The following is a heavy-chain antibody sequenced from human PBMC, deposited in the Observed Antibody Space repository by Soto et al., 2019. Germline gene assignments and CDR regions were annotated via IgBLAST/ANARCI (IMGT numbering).Heavy chain of an antibody. CDR1: GFTFSSYA. D-gene: IGHD3-22*01. J-gene: IGHJ6*02. CDR3: ASSPRQGYYYDSSGYYLGSIKPYGMDV. CDR2: ISYDGSNK. Sequence: GGSLRLSCAASGFTFSSYAMHWVRQAPGKGLEWVAVISYDGSNKYYADSVKGRFTISRDNSKNTRYLQMNSLRAEDTAVYYCASSPRQGYYYDSSGYYLGSIKPYGMDVWGQGTTVTVSS. V-gene: IGHV3-30-3*01.